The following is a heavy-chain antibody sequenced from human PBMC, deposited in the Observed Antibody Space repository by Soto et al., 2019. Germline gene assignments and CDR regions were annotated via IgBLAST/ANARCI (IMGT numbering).Heavy chain of an antibody. D-gene: IGHD5-12*01. CDR3: ATDSLHLGWLRYGMDV. J-gene: IGHJ6*02. CDR2: FDPEDGET. CDR1: GYTLTELS. Sequence: QVQLVQSGAEVKKPGASVKVSCKVSGYTLTELSMHWVRQAPGKGLEWMGGFDPEDGETIYAQKFQGRVTMTEDTSTDTADMELRSLRSEDTAVYYCATDSLHLGWLRYGMDVWGQGTTVTVSS. V-gene: IGHV1-24*01.